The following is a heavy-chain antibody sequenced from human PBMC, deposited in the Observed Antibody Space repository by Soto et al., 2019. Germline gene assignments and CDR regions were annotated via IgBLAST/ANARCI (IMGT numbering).Heavy chain of an antibody. Sequence: SETLSLTCTVSGGSISSYYWSWIRQPPGKGLEWIGYIYYSGSTNYNPSLKSRVTISVDTSKNQFSLKLRSVTAADTAVYYCARVGGVAARTFDYWGQGTLVTVSS. CDR2: IYYSGST. J-gene: IGHJ4*02. CDR3: ARVGGVAARTFDY. CDR1: GGSISSYY. D-gene: IGHD6-6*01. V-gene: IGHV4-59*01.